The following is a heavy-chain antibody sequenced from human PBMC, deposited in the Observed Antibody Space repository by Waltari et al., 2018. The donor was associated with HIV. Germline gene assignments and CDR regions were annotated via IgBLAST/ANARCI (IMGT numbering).Heavy chain of an antibody. J-gene: IGHJ1*01. CDR1: GGSFSGYD. Sequence: QVQLRQWGAGLLKASETLSLTCAVYGGSFSGYDWSWIRQPPEEGLEWIGEISHSGSTNYNPSLKSRATISVDTSKNQFSLKLSSVTAADTAMYYCARGPFGAAGLKYFQHWGQGTLVTVSS. CDR3: ARGPFGAAGLKYFQH. CDR2: ISHSGST. D-gene: IGHD6-13*01. V-gene: IGHV4-34*01.